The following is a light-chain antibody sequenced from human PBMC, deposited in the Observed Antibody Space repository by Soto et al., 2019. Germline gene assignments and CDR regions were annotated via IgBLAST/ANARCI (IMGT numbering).Light chain of an antibody. CDR3: QQRSSWPLT. V-gene: IGKV3-11*01. CDR2: DAS. J-gene: IGKJ4*01. CDR1: QSVGTY. Sequence: EIVLTQSPATLSLSPGEGATLSCRASQSVGTYLAWYQQKPGQAPSLLIYDASNRATGIPARFSGRGSGTDFTLTIRSLEPEDFAVYYCQQRSSWPLTFGGGTKVEI.